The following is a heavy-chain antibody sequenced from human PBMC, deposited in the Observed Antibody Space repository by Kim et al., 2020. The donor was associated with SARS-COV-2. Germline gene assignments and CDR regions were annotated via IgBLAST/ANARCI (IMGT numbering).Heavy chain of an antibody. D-gene: IGHD3-3*01. CDR2: IYSGGST. CDR3: AVALWSGYYGYYYMDV. V-gene: IGHV3-53*04. Sequence: GGSLRLSCAASGFTVSSNYMSWVRQAPGKGLEWVSVIYSGGSTYYADSVKGRFTISRHNSKNTLYLQMNSLRAEDTAVYYCAVALWSGYYGYYYMDVWGKAATLTVSS. CDR1: GFTVSSNY. J-gene: IGHJ6*03.